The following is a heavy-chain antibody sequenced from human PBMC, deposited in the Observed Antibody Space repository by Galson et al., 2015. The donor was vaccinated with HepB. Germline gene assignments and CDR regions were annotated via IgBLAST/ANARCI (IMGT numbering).Heavy chain of an antibody. V-gene: IGHV3-15*05. J-gene: IGHJ4*02. CDR3: TTGTALNY. CDR1: GFTSKNAH. Sequence: SLRLSCAASGFTSKNAHMNWVRQGPGRGMEWVARVKTKPDGATTDFATTDFAAPVKGRFTISRDDSKNTVYLQMDSLKAEDTAVYYCTTGTALNYWGQGTLVTVS. CDR2: VKTKPDGATTDFATT. D-gene: IGHD2-2*01.